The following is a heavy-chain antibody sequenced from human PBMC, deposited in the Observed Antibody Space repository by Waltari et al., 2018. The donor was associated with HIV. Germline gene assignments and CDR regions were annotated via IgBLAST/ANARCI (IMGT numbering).Heavy chain of an antibody. Sequence: PGKGLEWMGGFAPEDGETIYAHKFQGRATMTEDTSTDTAYMELSSLRSEDTAVYYCATGTAYYYDSSGYPFDYWGQGTLVTVSS. V-gene: IGHV1-24*01. D-gene: IGHD3-22*01. CDR3: ATGTAYYYDSSGYPFDY. CDR2: FAPEDGET. J-gene: IGHJ4*02.